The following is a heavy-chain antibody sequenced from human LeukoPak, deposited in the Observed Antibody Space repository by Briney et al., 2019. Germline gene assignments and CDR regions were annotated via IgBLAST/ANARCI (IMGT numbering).Heavy chain of an antibody. CDR2: ISGSGGST. CDR1: GFTFSSYA. D-gene: IGHD1-26*01. V-gene: IGHV3-23*01. J-gene: IGHJ4*02. Sequence: GVLRLSCAASGFTFSSYAMGWVRQAPGKGLEWVSAISGSGGSTYYADSVKGRFTISRDNSKNTLYLQMNSLRAEDTAVYYCAKDRDLVGATVDYWGQGTLVTVSS. CDR3: AKDRDLVGATVDY.